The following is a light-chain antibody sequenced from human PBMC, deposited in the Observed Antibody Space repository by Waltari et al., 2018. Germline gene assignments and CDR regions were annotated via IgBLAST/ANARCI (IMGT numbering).Light chain of an antibody. Sequence: CRASESVSRALVWYQQKPGQAPRLLIYGASTRAAGVPDRFSGSGSGTDFSLTISRLDPEDFAVYYCQHNVKLPVTFGQGTKVEI. V-gene: IGKV3-20*01. CDR2: GAS. CDR3: QHNVKLPVT. CDR1: ESVSRA. J-gene: IGKJ1*01.